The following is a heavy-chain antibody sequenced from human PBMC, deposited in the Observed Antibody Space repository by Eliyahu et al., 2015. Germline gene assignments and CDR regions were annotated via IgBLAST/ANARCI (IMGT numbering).Heavy chain of an antibody. D-gene: IGHD6-19*01. V-gene: IGHV5-51*01. CDR3: ARGQWLVLAFDI. CDR1: GYSFTDYW. J-gene: IGHJ3*02. CDR2: IYPGDSDI. Sequence: EVQLVQSGAEVKXPGESLXXXCKGSGYSFTDYWIAWVRXMPGKGLEWMGIIYPGDSDIRYSPSFRGQVTISADKSISTAYLQWSSLKASDTAMYYCARGQWLVLAFDIWGQGTMVTVSS.